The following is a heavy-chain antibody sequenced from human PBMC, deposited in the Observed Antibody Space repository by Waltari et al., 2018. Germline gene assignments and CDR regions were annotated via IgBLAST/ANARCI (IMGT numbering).Heavy chain of an antibody. CDR3: ARDGITYSSSSGSGDY. V-gene: IGHV3-74*01. D-gene: IGHD6-6*01. Sequence: EVQLVESGGGLVQPGGSLRLSCAASGFTFSSYWMHWVRQAPGKGLVWVSRINTDGSSTRYADAVNGRFTISRDNAKNTLYLQMNSLRAEDTAVYYCARDGITYSSSSGSGDYWGQGTLVTVSS. J-gene: IGHJ4*02. CDR2: INTDGSST. CDR1: GFTFSSYW.